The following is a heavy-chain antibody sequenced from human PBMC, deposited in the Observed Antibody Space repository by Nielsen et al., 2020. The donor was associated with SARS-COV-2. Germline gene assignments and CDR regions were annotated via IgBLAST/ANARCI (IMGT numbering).Heavy chain of an antibody. J-gene: IGHJ6*02. Sequence: SLKISCAASGSTLSDYYMTWVRQAPGKGLEWISYITVPVSSTKYADSVKGRFTISKDNAKKSLYLQMNSLRAEDTAIYYCARLVGVGGYYYGMDVWGQGTTVTVSS. D-gene: IGHD3-16*01. CDR3: ARLVGVGGYYYGMDV. CDR2: ITVPVSST. CDR1: GSTLSDYY. V-gene: IGHV3-11*03.